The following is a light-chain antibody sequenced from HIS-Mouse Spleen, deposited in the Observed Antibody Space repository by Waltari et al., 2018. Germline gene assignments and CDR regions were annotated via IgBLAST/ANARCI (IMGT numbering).Light chain of an antibody. J-gene: IGLJ2*01. CDR3: YSTDSSGNHRV. CDR1: ALPKKY. CDR2: EDS. Sequence: SYELTQPPSVSVSPGQTARMTCPGDALPKKYAYWYQQKSGQAPVLVIYEDSKRPSGIPERFFGSSSGTMATLTISGAQVEDEADYYCYSTDSSGNHRVFGGGTKLTVL. V-gene: IGLV3-10*01.